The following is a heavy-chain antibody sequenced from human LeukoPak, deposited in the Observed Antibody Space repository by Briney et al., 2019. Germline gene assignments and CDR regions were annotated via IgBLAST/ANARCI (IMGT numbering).Heavy chain of an antibody. CDR1: GFTFSSYG. Sequence: GRSLRLSCAASGFTFSSYGMRWVRQAPGKGLEWVAVIWYDGSNKYYADSVKGRFTISRDNSKNTLYLQMNSLRAEDTAVYYCARTPYSNYERDYGDKYYFDYWGQGTLVTVSS. CDR2: IWYDGSNK. CDR3: ARTPYSNYERDYGDKYYFDY. J-gene: IGHJ4*02. V-gene: IGHV3-33*01. D-gene: IGHD4-11*01.